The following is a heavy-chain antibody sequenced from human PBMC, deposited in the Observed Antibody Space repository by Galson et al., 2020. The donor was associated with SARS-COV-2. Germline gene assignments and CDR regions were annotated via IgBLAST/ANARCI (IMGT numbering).Heavy chain of an antibody. CDR3: ARGYSSSWYFG. Sequence: GWIRQPPGKGLEWIGSIYHSGSTYYNPSLKSRVTISVDTSKNQFSLKLSSVTAADTAVYYCARGYSSSWYFGWGQGTLVTVSS. J-gene: IGHJ4*02. V-gene: IGHV4-38-2*02. CDR2: IYHSGST. D-gene: IGHD6-13*01.